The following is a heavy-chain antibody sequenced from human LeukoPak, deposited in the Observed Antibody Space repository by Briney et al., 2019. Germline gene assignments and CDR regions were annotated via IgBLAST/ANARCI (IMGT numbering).Heavy chain of an antibody. J-gene: IGHJ4*02. V-gene: IGHV3-23*01. CDR3: ASRYSSGWYPGEYFDY. CDR2: ISGSGGST. CDR1: GFTFSSYA. D-gene: IGHD6-19*01. Sequence: GGSLRLSCAASGFTFSSYAMSWVRQAPGKGLEWVSAISGSGGSTYYADSVKGRFTISRDNSKNTLYLQMKSLRAEDTAVYCCASRYSSGWYPGEYFDYWGQGTLVTVSS.